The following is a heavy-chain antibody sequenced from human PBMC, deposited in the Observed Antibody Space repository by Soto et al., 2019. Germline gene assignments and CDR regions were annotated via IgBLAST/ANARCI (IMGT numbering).Heavy chain of an antibody. CDR1: GYTFTGYY. V-gene: IGHV1-2*04. CDR3: ARGICGDDCSSWWFAS. CDR2: INPHSGGT. Sequence: GASVKVSCKASGYTFTGYYMHWLRQAPGQGLEWMGWINPHSGGTNYAQNFQGWVTMTKDTSISTAYMELSRLGFDDTAVYYCARGICGDDCSSWWFASWGQGTLVTVSS. D-gene: IGHD2-21*02. J-gene: IGHJ5*01.